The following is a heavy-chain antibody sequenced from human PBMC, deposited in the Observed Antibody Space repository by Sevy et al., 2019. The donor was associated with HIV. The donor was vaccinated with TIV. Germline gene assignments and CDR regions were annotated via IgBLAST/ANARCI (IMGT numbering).Heavy chain of an antibody. CDR3: ATDIVVGRDY. J-gene: IGHJ4*02. Sequence: ASVKVSCKVSGYTLSELSIHWVRQAPGRGLEWRGGFDEEGETLYAQKFQGRVTMTEDTSTDTAYMELSSLRSEDTAVYYCATDIVVGRDYWGQGTLVTVSS. CDR1: GYTLSELS. D-gene: IGHD2-2*01. CDR2: FDEEGET. V-gene: IGHV1-24*01.